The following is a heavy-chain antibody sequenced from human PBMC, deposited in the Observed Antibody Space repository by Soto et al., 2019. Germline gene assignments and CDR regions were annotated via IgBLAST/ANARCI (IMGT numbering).Heavy chain of an antibody. J-gene: IGHJ4*02. CDR3: ASGRTIDY. CDR2: IISTGNTI. D-gene: IGHD1-1*01. CDR1: GFTFSSYS. V-gene: IGHV3-48*02. Sequence: EVQLVESGGGLVQPGGSLRLSCAASGFTFSSYSMNWVRQAPGKGLEWVSYIISTGNTIYYADSVKGRFTISRDNAKNSLYLQMNSLRDEDTAIYYCASGRTIDYWGQGILVTVSS.